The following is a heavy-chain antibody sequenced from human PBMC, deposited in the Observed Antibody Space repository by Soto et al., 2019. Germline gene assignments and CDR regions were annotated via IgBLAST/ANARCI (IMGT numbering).Heavy chain of an antibody. D-gene: IGHD5-12*01. CDR2: ISSDGGVA. CDR1: GFTFTNHW. J-gene: IGHJ3*02. Sequence: GSLRLSCAAPGFTFTNHWIHWVRQAPGKGLVWVSRISSDGGVASYADSVKGRFTISRDNAKNTLYLQMNSLRAEDTAVYYCASAVANKGNGLHIWGKGTMVTVSS. V-gene: IGHV3-74*01. CDR3: ASAVANKGNGLHI.